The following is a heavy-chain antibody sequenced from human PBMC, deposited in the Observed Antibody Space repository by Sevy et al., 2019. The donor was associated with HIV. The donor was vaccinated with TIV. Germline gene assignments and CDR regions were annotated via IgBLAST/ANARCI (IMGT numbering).Heavy chain of an antibody. CDR2: ISGSENTI. J-gene: IGHJ6*02. Sequence: GGSLRLSCAASGFTFSDYYMSWIRQAPGKGLEWLSYISGSENTIYYADSLKGRFTISRDNAKNSLYLQMNSLRAEDTAVYYCARDHVKDGDLGDYYYYAMDVWGQGTTVTVSS. D-gene: IGHD4-17*01. CDR3: ARDHVKDGDLGDYYYYAMDV. V-gene: IGHV3-11*01. CDR1: GFTFSDYY.